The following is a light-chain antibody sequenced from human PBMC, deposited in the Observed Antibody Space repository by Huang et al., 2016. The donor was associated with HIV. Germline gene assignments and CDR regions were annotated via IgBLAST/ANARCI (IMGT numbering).Light chain of an antibody. CDR2: GAS. CDR1: QSINSN. V-gene: IGKV3-15*01. J-gene: IGKJ2*01. Sequence: EIVMTKSPATMSVSPGERATLSCRASQSINSNLAWYQQKPGQAPRLLIYGASTRATGIPASFSGSGSGTKFTLRISSLQSEDFAVYYCQQYNNWPPEYTFGQGTKLEIK. CDR3: QQYNNWPPEYT.